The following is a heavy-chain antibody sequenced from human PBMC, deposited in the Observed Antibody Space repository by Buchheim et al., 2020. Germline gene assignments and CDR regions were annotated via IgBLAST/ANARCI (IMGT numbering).Heavy chain of an antibody. Sequence: QVQLQESGPGLLKPSETLSLTCTVSGDSFSSYYWSWIRQPPGKGLEWIGFIYYSGSTNYNPSLKSRVSISVDTSKNKFFLKLSSVTAADTAVYDCARGRGYGYFYPDYWGQGIL. J-gene: IGHJ4*02. V-gene: IGHV4-59*01. CDR1: GDSFSSYY. D-gene: IGHD5-18*01. CDR3: ARGRGYGYFYPDY. CDR2: IYYSGST.